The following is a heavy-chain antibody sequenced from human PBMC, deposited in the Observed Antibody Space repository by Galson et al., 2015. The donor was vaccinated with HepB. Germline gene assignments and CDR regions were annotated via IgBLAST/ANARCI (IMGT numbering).Heavy chain of an antibody. V-gene: IGHV3-30*03. J-gene: IGHJ4*02. CDR1: GFTFSSYG. CDR3: ASDIVVVPAAIGLDY. Sequence: SLRLSCAASGFTFSSYGMHWVRQAPGKGLEWVAVISYDGSNKYYADSVKGRFTISRDNSKNTLYLQMNSLRAEDTAVYYCASDIVVVPAAIGLDYWGQGTLVTVSS. D-gene: IGHD2-2*02. CDR2: ISYDGSNK.